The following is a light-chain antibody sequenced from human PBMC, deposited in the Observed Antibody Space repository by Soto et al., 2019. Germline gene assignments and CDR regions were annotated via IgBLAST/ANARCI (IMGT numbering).Light chain of an antibody. J-gene: IGKJ2*01. CDR3: QQSYTNLYT. CDR1: QNINKN. Sequence: DIQMTQSPSSLSASVGDTVTITCRASQNINKNLTWYQQKPGKAPKLLIYGVSRLQSGVPSRFSGGGSGADFTLTIRSRQPEDSATYYCQQSYTNLYTFGQGTKLEI. V-gene: IGKV1-39*01. CDR2: GVS.